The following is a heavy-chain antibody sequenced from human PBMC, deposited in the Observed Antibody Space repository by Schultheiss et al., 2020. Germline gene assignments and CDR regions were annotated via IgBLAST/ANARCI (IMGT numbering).Heavy chain of an antibody. Sequence: SETLSLTCIVSGAPISSYYWSWIRQPPGKGLEWIGRIYTSGSAYYNPSLKSRVTISVDTSKNQFSLKLTSVTAADTAVYYCASSANDYYVVGIGFWGQGTLVTVSS. CDR3: ASSANDYYVVGIGF. CDR1: GAPISSYY. CDR2: IYTSGSA. J-gene: IGHJ1*01. D-gene: IGHD1-26*01. V-gene: IGHV4-4*08.